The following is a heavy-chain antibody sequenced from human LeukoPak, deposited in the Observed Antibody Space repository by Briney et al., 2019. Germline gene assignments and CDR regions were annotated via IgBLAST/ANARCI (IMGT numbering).Heavy chain of an antibody. CDR2: ITSGSSYL. CDR3: ARDPYSGSYGNYYYYFMDV. J-gene: IGHJ6*03. D-gene: IGHD1-26*01. Sequence: GGSLRLSCAASGFTFSSYNMNWVRQAPGKGLEWVSSITSGSSYLYYADSVKGRFTISRDNAKNSLYLQMNSLRAEDTAVYYCARDPYSGSYGNYYYYFMDVWGKGTTVTISS. CDR1: GFTFSSYN. V-gene: IGHV3-21*01.